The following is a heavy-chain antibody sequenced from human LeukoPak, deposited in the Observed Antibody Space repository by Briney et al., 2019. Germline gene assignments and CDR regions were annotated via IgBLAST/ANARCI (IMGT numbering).Heavy chain of an antibody. V-gene: IGHV4-59*01. CDR1: GGSISSYY. Sequence: SETLSLTCTVSGGSISSYYWSWIRQPPGKGLEWIGYVYYGGSTTYHPSLKSRVTKSVDTSKNQLSLNLRSLTAADTAVYYCARGSDFGDYWGQGTLVTVSS. CDR2: VYYGGST. J-gene: IGHJ4*02. CDR3: ARGSDFGDY. D-gene: IGHD4-17*01.